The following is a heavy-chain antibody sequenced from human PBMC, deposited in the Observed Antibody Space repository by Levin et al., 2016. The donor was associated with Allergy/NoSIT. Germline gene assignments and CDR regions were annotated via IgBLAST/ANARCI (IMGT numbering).Heavy chain of an antibody. J-gene: IGHJ4*02. CDR3: ARVRTYYDILTGYSPGANDY. D-gene: IGHD3-9*01. Sequence: WIRQPPGKGLEWASYISGSGGTIYYADSVKGRFTISRDNAKNSLYLQMNSLRAEDTAVYYCARVRTYYDILTGYSPGANDYWGQGTLVTVSS. V-gene: IGHV3-11*01. CDR2: ISGSGGTI.